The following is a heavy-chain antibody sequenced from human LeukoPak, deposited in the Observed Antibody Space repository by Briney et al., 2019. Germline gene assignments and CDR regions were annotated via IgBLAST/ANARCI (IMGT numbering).Heavy chain of an antibody. V-gene: IGHV3-33*01. CDR3: ARGPGITGTLTY. J-gene: IGHJ4*02. CDR2: IWYDGSNK. D-gene: IGHD1-20*01. Sequence: GGSLRLSCAASGFTFSSYGMHWVRQAPGKGLEWVAVIWYDGSNKYYADSVKGRFTISRDNSKNTLYLQMNSLGAEDTAVYYCARGPGITGTLTYWGQGTLVTVSS. CDR1: GFTFSSYG.